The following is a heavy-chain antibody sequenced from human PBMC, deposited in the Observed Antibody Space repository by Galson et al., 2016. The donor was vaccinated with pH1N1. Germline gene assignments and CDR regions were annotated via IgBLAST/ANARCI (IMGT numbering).Heavy chain of an antibody. J-gene: IGHJ2*01. CDR3: ASMYCGGDCPPGYFDL. CDR1: GYTFTSYD. Sequence: SVKVSCKASGYTFTSYDINWVRQATGQGLEWMGWMNPNSGNTGYAQKFQGRVTMTRNTSIRTAYMELSSLRSEDTAIYYCASMYCGGDCPPGYFDLWGRGTLVTVAS. V-gene: IGHV1-8*01. D-gene: IGHD2-21*02. CDR2: MNPNSGNT.